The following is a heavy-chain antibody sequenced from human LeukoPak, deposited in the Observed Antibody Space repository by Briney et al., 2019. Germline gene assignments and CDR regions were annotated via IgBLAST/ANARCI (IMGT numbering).Heavy chain of an antibody. Sequence: PSETLSLTCAVYGGSFSGYYWSWIRQPPGKGLEWIGEINHSGSTNYNPSLKSRVTISVDTSKNQFSLKLSSVTAADTAVYYCATRSVVVVVAATQDWFDPWGQGTLVTVSS. V-gene: IGHV4-34*01. CDR1: GGSFSGYY. CDR3: ATRSVVVVVAATQDWFDP. D-gene: IGHD2-15*01. CDR2: INHSGST. J-gene: IGHJ5*02.